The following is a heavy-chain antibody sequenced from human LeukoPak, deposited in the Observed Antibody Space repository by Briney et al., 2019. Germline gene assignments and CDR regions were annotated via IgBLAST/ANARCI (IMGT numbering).Heavy chain of an antibody. J-gene: IGHJ5*02. Sequence: PGGSLRLSCAASGFTFSSYAMSWVRQAPGKGLEWIGEINHSGSTNYNPPLKSRVTISVDKSKNQFSLKLSSVTAADTAVYYCARDSSGWYGWFDPWGQGTLVTVSS. CDR2: INHSGST. CDR3: ARDSSGWYGWFDP. D-gene: IGHD6-19*01. V-gene: IGHV4-4*02. CDR1: GFTFSSYA.